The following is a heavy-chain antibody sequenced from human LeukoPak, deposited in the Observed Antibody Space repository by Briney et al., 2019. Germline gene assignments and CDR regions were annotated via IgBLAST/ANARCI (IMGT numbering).Heavy chain of an antibody. V-gene: IGHV4-59*01. Sequence: SETLSLTCAVSGGSISSYYWSWIRQPPGKGLEWIGYIYYSGSTNYNPSLKSRVTISVDTSKNQFSLKLSSVTAADTAVYYCARACSTSCYGCMDVWGKGTTVTISS. J-gene: IGHJ6*03. CDR2: IYYSGST. D-gene: IGHD2-2*01. CDR1: GGSISSYY. CDR3: ARACSTSCYGCMDV.